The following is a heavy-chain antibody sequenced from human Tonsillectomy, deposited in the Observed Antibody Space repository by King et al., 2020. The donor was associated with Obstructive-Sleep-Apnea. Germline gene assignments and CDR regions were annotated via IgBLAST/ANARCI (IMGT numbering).Heavy chain of an antibody. Sequence: VQLVESGGGLVQPGRSLRLSCTASGFTFGDYAMSWFRQAPGKGLEWVGFIRSKAYGGTTEYAASVKGRFTISRDDSKSTAYLQMNSLKTEDTAVYYCTRDYTMIVNTGWGQGTLVTVSS. D-gene: IGHD3-22*01. V-gene: IGHV3-49*03. CDR3: TRDYTMIVNTG. J-gene: IGHJ1*01. CDR2: IRSKAYGGTT. CDR1: GFTFGDYA.